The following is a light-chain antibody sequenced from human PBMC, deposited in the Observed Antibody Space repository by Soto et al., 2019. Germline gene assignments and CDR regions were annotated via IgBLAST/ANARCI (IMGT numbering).Light chain of an antibody. Sequence: QSALTQPPSASGSPGQSVTISCTGTTSDVGKYNFVSWYQQYPGKAPKVMIYEVDKRPAGVPDRFSGSKSGNTASLTVSGLQADDEADYYCSAYAGNDNLLFGGGTKVTVL. CDR3: SAYAGNDNLL. J-gene: IGLJ3*02. CDR1: TSDVGKYNF. V-gene: IGLV2-8*01. CDR2: EVD.